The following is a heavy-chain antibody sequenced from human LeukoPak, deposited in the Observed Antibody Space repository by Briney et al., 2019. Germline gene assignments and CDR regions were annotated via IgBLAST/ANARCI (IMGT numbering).Heavy chain of an antibody. CDR1: GFTFSSYG. Sequence: PGGSLRLSCAASGFTFSSYGMHWVRQAPGKGLEWVAVISYDGSNKYYADSVKGRFTISRDNSKNTLYLQVNSLRAEDTAVYYCAKENRYDYGGKKWLQDYYYYYGMDVWGQGTTVTVSS. V-gene: IGHV3-30*18. CDR2: ISYDGSNK. J-gene: IGHJ6*02. CDR3: AKENRYDYGGKKWLQDYYYYYGMDV. D-gene: IGHD4-23*01.